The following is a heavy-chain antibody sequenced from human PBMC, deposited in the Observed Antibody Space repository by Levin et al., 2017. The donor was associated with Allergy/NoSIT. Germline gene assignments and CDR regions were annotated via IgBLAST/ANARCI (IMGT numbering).Heavy chain of an antibody. J-gene: IGHJ3*02. CDR1: GFTFRNYA. CDR3: AKDVYDFYCGSTSSCSLPPDAFDI. D-gene: IGHD2-2*01. Sequence: QAGGSLRLSCAASGFTFRNYAMSWVRQAPGKGLEWVSAISGRGGTTYYADSVKGRFTISRDNSKNTLYLQLNSLTAEDTAVHYFAKDVYDFYCGSTSSCSLPPDAFDIWGQGTMVTVSS. CDR2: ISGRGGTT. V-gene: IGHV3-23*01.